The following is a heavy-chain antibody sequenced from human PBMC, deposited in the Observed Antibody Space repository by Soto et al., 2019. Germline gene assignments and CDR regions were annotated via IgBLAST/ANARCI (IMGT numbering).Heavy chain of an antibody. CDR2: IYHSGST. J-gene: IGHJ6*02. CDR1: GGSISSSNW. D-gene: IGHD3-10*02. V-gene: IGHV4-4*02. Sequence: QVQLQESGPGLVKPSGTLSLTCAVSGGSISSSNWWSWVRQPPGKGLEWIGEIYHSGSTNYNPTFNSRVTISVDKSMNQFTLNPSSGTAADTAVYYCSRGVLGVRSHYYVMDVWGQGTTVTVSS. CDR3: SRGVLGVRSHYYVMDV.